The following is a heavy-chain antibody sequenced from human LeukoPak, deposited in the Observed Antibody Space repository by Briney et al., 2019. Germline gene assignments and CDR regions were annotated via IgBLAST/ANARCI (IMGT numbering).Heavy chain of an antibody. Sequence: PGESLKISCKGSGYSFTSYWIGWVRQMPGKGLEWMGIIYPGDSDTRYSPSFQGQVTISADKSISTAYLQWSSLKASDTATYYCARQHCSSTSCYLDAFDIWGQGTMVTVSS. J-gene: IGHJ3*02. D-gene: IGHD2-2*01. CDR2: IYPGDSDT. CDR3: ARQHCSSTSCYLDAFDI. V-gene: IGHV5-51*01. CDR1: GYSFTSYW.